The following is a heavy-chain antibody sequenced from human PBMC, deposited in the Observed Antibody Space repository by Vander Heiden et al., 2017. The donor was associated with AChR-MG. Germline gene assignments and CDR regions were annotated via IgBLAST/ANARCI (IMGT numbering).Heavy chain of an antibody. V-gene: IGHV3-23*01. Sequence: EVQLLESGGGLVQPGGSLRLSCAASGFTFSSHALSWVRQVPGKGLEWVSAINGIGGSTYYADSVKGRFTISRDNSKKALYLQMNSLRAEDTAVYYCAKDRPYILIVVAGRYFDYWGQGTLVTVSS. CDR2: INGIGGST. CDR1: GFTFSSHA. CDR3: AKDRPYILIVVAGRYFDY. J-gene: IGHJ4*02. D-gene: IGHD3-22*01.